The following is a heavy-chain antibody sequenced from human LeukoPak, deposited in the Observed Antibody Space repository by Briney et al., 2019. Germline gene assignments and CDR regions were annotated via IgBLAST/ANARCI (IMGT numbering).Heavy chain of an antibody. J-gene: IGHJ4*02. Sequence: ASVKVSCKASGYTFTGYYMHWVRQAPGQGLEWMGWINPKSGGTNYAQKFQGRVTMTRDTSISTAYMELSRLRSDDTAVYYCARARGGITGTTGYFDYWGQGTLVTVSS. CDR3: ARARGGITGTTGYFDY. V-gene: IGHV1-2*02. CDR1: GYTFTGYY. D-gene: IGHD1-7*01. CDR2: INPKSGGT.